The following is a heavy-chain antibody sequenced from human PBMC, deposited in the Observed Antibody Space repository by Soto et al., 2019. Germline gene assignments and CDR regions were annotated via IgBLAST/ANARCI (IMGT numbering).Heavy chain of an antibody. D-gene: IGHD3-16*02. Sequence: PGGSLRLSCAASGFTVSSNYMSWVRQAPGKGLEWVSVIYSGGSTYYADSVKGRFTISRGNSENTLYLQMNGLRADDTALYFCAKSRVFIGAIVTLLDSWGQGTQVTV. J-gene: IGHJ4*02. CDR2: IYSGGST. CDR3: AKSRVFIGAIVTLLDS. CDR1: GFTVSSNY. V-gene: IGHV3-66*01.